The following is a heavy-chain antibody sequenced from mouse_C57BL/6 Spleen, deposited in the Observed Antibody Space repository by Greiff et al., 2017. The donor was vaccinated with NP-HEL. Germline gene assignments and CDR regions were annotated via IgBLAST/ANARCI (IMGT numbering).Heavy chain of an antibody. Sequence: ESGPGLVKPSQSLSLTCSVTGYSITSGYYWNWIRQFPGNKLEWMGYISYDGSNNYNPSLKNRISITRDTSKNQFFLKLNSVTTEDTATYYCARGRTGTGYFDYWGQGTTLTVSS. V-gene: IGHV3-6*01. J-gene: IGHJ2*01. D-gene: IGHD4-1*01. CDR1: GYSITSGYY. CDR2: ISYDGSN. CDR3: ARGRTGTGYFDY.